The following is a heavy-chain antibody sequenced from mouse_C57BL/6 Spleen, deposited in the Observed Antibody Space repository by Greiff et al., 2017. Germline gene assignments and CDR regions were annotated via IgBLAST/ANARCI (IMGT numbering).Heavy chain of an antibody. CDR2: ISSGGDYI. V-gene: IGHV5-9-1*02. CDR1: GFTFSSYA. Sequence: EVQRVESGEGLVKPGGSLKLSCAASGFTFSSYAMSWVRQTPEKRLEWVAYISSGGDYIYYADTVKGRFTISRDNDRNTLYLQMSSLKSEDTAMYYCTREDGYSNPGGFAYWGQGTLVTVSA. CDR3: TREDGYSNPGGFAY. J-gene: IGHJ3*01. D-gene: IGHD2-5*01.